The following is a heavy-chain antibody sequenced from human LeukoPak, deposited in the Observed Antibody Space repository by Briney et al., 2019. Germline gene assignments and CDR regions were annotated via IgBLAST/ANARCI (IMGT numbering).Heavy chain of an antibody. CDR2: ISGSGGST. V-gene: IGHV3-23*01. CDR1: GFTFSSYA. CDR3: ASWGIVVVPAVNGAFDI. J-gene: IGHJ3*02. Sequence: GGSLRLSCAASGFTFSSYAMSWVRQAPGKGLEWVSAISGSGGSTYYADSVKGRFTISRDNSKNTLYLQMNSLRAEDTAVYYCASWGIVVVPAVNGAFDIWGQGTMVTVSS. D-gene: IGHD2-2*01.